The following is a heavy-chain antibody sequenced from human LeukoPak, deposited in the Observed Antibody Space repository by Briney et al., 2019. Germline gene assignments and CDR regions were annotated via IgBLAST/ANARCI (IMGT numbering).Heavy chain of an antibody. J-gene: IGHJ4*02. CDR1: GFTFNNYW. V-gene: IGHV3-48*04. CDR3: ARDLRITMVRGVPGY. CDR2: ISSSRSTI. D-gene: IGHD3-10*01. Sequence: GGSLRLSCAVSGFTFNNYWMNWVRQAPGKGLGGVSYISSSRSTIYYADSVKGRFTISRDNAKNSLYLQMNSLRAEDTAVYYCARDLRITMVRGVPGYWGQGTLVTVSS.